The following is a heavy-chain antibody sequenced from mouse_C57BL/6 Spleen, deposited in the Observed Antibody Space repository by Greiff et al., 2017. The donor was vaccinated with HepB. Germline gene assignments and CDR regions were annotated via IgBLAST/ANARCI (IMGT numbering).Heavy chain of an antibody. V-gene: IGHV14-4*01. CDR2: IDPENGDT. CDR1: GFNIKDDY. D-gene: IGHD2-4*01. Sequence: VQLKQSGAELVRPGASVKLSCTASGFNIKDDYMHWVKQRPEQGLEWIGWIDPENGDTEYASKFQGKATITADTSSNTAYLQLSSLTSEDTAVYYCTTWDYDYDDAMDYWGQGTSVTVSS. J-gene: IGHJ4*01. CDR3: TTWDYDYDDAMDY.